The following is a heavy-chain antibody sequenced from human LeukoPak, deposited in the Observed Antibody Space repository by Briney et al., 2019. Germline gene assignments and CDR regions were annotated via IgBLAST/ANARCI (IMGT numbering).Heavy chain of an antibody. D-gene: IGHD6-19*01. V-gene: IGHV4-59*01. CDR2: VYYRGST. J-gene: IGHJ6*03. CDR3: ARDGGDTSGWYGGYYYYFMDV. Sequence: SETLSLTCTISGGSISSYYWSWIRQSPGKGLEWIGYVYYRGSTNYNPSLKSRVSITVDTSKNQFSLKLTSVTAADTAVYYCARDGGDTSGWYGGYYYYFMDVWGKGTTVTVSS. CDR1: GGSISSYY.